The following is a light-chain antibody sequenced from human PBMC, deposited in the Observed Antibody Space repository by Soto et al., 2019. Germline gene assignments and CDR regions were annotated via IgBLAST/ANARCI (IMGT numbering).Light chain of an antibody. J-gene: IGKJ4*01. CDR1: QSVSSSY. CDR2: GAS. CDR3: QQYGSSPQLT. V-gene: IGKV3-20*01. Sequence: EIVLTQSPGTLSLSPGERATLSCRASQSVSSSYLAWYQQKPGQAPRLLIYGASSRATGIPDRFSGSGSGTDFTLSISSLEPEDFAVYYWQQYGSSPQLTFGGGTKVEIK.